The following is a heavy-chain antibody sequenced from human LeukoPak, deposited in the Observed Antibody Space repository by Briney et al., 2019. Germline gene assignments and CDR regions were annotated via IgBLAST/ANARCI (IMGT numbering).Heavy chain of an antibody. J-gene: IGHJ4*02. CDR2: IVVGSGNT. CDR3: AAGAAAGTMGDY. D-gene: IGHD6-13*01. CDR1: GFTFTSSA. Sequence: SVKVSCKASGFTFTSSAMQWVRQARGQRLEWIGWIVVGSGNTNYAQKFQERVTITRDMSTSTAYMELSSLRSEDTAVYYCAAGAAAGTMGDYWGQGTLVTGSS. V-gene: IGHV1-58*02.